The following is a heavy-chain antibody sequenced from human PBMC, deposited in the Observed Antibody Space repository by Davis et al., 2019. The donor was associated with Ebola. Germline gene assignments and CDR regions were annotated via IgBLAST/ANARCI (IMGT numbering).Heavy chain of an antibody. J-gene: IGHJ6*02. CDR3: ARDLRGSGSFWKSYYYYGMDV. CDR2: ISYDGSNK. V-gene: IGHV3-30*03. Sequence: PSETLSLTCAASGFTFSSYGMHWVRQAPGKGLEWVAVISYDGSNKYYADSVKGRFTISRDNAKKSLYLQMNSLRAEDTAVYYCARDLRGSGSFWKSYYYYGMDVWGQGTTVTVSS. CDR1: GFTFSSYG. D-gene: IGHD3-10*01.